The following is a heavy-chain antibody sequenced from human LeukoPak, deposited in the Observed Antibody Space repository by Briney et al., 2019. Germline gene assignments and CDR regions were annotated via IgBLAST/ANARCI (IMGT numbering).Heavy chain of an antibody. D-gene: IGHD2-2*01. Sequence: PGGSLRLSCAASGFTFSTSVMHWVRQAPGKGLEWLSFIRFDGSEKYYADSVKARFSISRDNSVDTLYLQMNSLRPEDTAVYYCAKQGLVPATAGDWGQGTLVTVSS. CDR1: GFTFSTSV. J-gene: IGHJ4*02. V-gene: IGHV3-30*02. CDR2: IRFDGSEK. CDR3: AKQGLVPATAGD.